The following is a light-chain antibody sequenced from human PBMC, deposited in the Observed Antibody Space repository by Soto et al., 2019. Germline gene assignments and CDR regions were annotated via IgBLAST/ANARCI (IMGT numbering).Light chain of an antibody. Sequence: QSVLTQPAFVSGSLGQSITISCTGTSSDVGSTNLVSWYQQYPGKAPKLMIYEVNKRPSGVSNRFSGSKSGNTASLTISGLRAEDEADYYCCSYARSSSYVFGTGTKLTVL. CDR3: CSYARSSSYV. J-gene: IGLJ1*01. V-gene: IGLV2-23*02. CDR1: SSDVGSTNL. CDR2: EVN.